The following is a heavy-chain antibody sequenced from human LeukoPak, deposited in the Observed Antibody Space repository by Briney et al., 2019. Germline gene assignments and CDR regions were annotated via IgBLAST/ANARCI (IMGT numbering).Heavy chain of an antibody. J-gene: IGHJ6*04. CDR1: GFPFSSYG. Sequence: GGSLRLSCAASGFPFSSYGVHWARQAPGKGLEWVAFIRYDGSIKYYADSVKGRFTISRDNSENTLYLQMNSLRAEDTAVYYCAELGITMIGGVWGKGTTVTISS. D-gene: IGHD3-10*02. V-gene: IGHV3-30*02. CDR2: IRYDGSIK. CDR3: AELGITMIGGV.